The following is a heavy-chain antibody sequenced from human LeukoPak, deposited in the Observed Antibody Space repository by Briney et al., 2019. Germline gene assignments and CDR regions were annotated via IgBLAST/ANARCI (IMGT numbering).Heavy chain of an antibody. J-gene: IGHJ4*02. CDR1: GFTFTTFA. Sequence: PGGSLRLSCAASGFTFTTFAMIWVRQPPGKGLEWVSSIFPSGGEIHYADSVRGRFTISRDNSKSTLSLQMNSLRAEDTAIYYCAKEATISFDYWGQGTLVTVSS. CDR3: AKEATISFDY. CDR2: IFPSGGEI. D-gene: IGHD5-24*01. V-gene: IGHV3-23*01.